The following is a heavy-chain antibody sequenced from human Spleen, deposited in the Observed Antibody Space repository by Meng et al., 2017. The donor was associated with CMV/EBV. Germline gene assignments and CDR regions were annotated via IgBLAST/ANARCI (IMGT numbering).Heavy chain of an antibody. D-gene: IGHD6-13*01. J-gene: IGHJ5*02. Sequence: SGCSFSSTTYYWGRHGQPQGMGRKWSVDTYYSGSTYSHPSLKSRVTISAATSKNQFSLRLSSVTAADTALYFCARGLVAAGINWFDPWGQGTLVTVSS. CDR1: GCSFSSTTYY. CDR2: TYYSGST. V-gene: IGHV4-39*07. CDR3: ARGLVAAGINWFDP.